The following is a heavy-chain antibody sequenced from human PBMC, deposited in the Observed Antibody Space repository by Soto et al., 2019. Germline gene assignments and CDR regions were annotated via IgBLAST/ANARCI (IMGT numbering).Heavy chain of an antibody. Sequence: ASVKVSFKASGYTFTSYGISWVRQAPGQGLEWMGRISAYNGNTNYAQKLQGRVTMTTDTSTSTAYMELRSLRSDDTAVYYCARADIVVVVARIGLGAFDIWGQGTMVTVSS. J-gene: IGHJ3*02. CDR3: ARADIVVVVARIGLGAFDI. D-gene: IGHD2-15*01. CDR1: GYTFTSYG. CDR2: ISAYNGNT. V-gene: IGHV1-18*01.